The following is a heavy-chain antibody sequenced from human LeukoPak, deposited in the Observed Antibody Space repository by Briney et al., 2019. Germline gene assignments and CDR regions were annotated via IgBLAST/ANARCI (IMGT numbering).Heavy chain of an antibody. D-gene: IGHD6-13*01. CDR2: IYTSGST. CDR3: ARGSLSSSWYSPPIPFDY. Sequence: SETLFLTCTVSGGSISSGSYYWSWIRQPAGKGLEWIGRIYTSGSTNYNPSLKSRVTISVDTSKNQFSLKLSSVTAADTAVYYCARGSLSSSWYSPPIPFDYWGQGTLVTVSS. CDR1: GGSISSGSYY. V-gene: IGHV4-61*02. J-gene: IGHJ4*02.